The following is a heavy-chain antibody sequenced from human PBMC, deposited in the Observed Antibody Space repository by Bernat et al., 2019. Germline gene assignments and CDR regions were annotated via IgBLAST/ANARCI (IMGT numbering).Heavy chain of an antibody. V-gene: IGHV3-23*01. CDR2: ISGRGGST. J-gene: IGHJ6*02. CDR3: VKDREYSYYYFAMDV. CDR1: GFTFDSYA. D-gene: IGHD3-10*01. Sequence: EVQLLESGGGLVQPGGSLRLSCAGSGFTFDSYAMSWVRQAPGKGLEWVSAISGRGGSTYYADSVKGRFTISRDNSKNTLYLQMNSLRAEDTAVYYCVKDREYSYYYFAMDVWGQGTTVTVSS.